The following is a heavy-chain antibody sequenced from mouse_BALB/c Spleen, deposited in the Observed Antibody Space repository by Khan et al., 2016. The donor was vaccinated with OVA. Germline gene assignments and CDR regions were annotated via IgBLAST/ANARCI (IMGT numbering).Heavy chain of an antibody. V-gene: IGHV3-2*02. CDR2: ISYSGVT. CDR1: GYSIPSGYA. J-gene: IGHJ2*01. CDR3: ARGNYYGYYFDY. Sequence: EVQLVESGPGLVKPSQSLSLTCTVTGYSIPSGYAWNWIRQFPGNKLEWMGYISYSGVTSYTPSLKSRISITRDPSKNQFFLQLNSVSTEDTATYYCARGNYYGYYFDYWGQGTTLTVSS. D-gene: IGHD1-1*01.